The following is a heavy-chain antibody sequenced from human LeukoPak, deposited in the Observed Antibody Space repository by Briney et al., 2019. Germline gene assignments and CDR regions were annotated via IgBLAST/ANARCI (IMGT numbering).Heavy chain of an antibody. D-gene: IGHD6-13*01. CDR2: INHSGST. CDR3: ARGLGPLAYSSSWYSWFDP. Sequence: SETLSLTCAVYGGSFSGYYWSWIRQPPGKGLEWIGEINHSGSTNYNPSLKSRVTISVDTSENQFSLKLSSVTAADTAVYYCARGLGPLAYSSSWYSWFDPWGQGTLVTVSS. V-gene: IGHV4-34*01. J-gene: IGHJ5*02. CDR1: GGSFSGYY.